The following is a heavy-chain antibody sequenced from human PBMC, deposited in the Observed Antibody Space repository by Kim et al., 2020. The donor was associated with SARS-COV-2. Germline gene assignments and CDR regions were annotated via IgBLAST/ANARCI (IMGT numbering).Heavy chain of an antibody. Sequence: DSVKGRFTSSRDNSKNTLYLQMNSLRAEDTGVYYCAKVGSGWYLRGAFAIWGQGTMVTVSS. D-gene: IGHD6-19*01. V-gene: IGHV3-30*02. J-gene: IGHJ3*02. CDR3: AKVGSGWYLRGAFAI.